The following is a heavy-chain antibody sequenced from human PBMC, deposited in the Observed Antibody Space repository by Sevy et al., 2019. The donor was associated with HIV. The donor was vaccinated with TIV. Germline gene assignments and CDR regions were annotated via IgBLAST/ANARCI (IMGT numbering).Heavy chain of an antibody. J-gene: IGHJ4*02. CDR3: ARATYYYDTSGPYFFDF. V-gene: IGHV3-48*03. CDR1: GFIFSNYE. Sequence: GGSLRLSCIASGFIFSNYEMNWVRQAPGKGLEWVSYITSSGSTKHYADSVKGRFTISRDNGKNSIYLQMNSLRAEDMAVYYCARATYYYDTSGPYFFDFWGQGTLVTVSS. CDR2: ITSSGSTK. D-gene: IGHD3-22*01.